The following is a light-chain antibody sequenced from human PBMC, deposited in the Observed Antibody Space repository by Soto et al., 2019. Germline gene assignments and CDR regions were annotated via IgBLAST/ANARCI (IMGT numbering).Light chain of an antibody. CDR3: QQYNILPST. CDR1: QNVNSN. Sequence: EIVMTQSPASLSVSPGERATLSCRASQNVNSNLAWYQQKPGQAPRFLIYGASTRATGIPARFSGSGSGTEFTLTISSLQSEDFAVYHRQQYNILPSTFRQGT. J-gene: IGKJ1*01. CDR2: GAS. V-gene: IGKV3-15*01.